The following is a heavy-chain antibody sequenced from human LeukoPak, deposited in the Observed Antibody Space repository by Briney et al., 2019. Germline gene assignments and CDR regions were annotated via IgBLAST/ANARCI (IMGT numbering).Heavy chain of an antibody. CDR2: ITAYNGNT. D-gene: IGHD2-15*01. CDR1: GYTFRNYA. V-gene: IGHV1-18*01. Sequence: ASVKVSCKASGYTFRNYAITWVRQAPGQGLERMGWITAYNGNTNYAQKFQGRVTMTTDTSTATAYMGLRNLKSDDTAVYYCARNCSGGTCSSFWLDPWGQGTLVTVSS. J-gene: IGHJ5*02. CDR3: ARNCSGGTCSSFWLDP.